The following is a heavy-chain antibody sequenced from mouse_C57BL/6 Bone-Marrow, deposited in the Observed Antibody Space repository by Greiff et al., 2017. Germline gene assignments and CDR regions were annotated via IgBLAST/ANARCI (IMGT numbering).Heavy chain of an antibody. V-gene: IGHV1-63*01. D-gene: IGHD4-1*01. CDR2: IYPGGGYT. Sequence: VQLMESGAELVRPGTSVKMSCKASGYTFTNYWIGWAKQRPGHGLEWIGDIYPGGGYTNYNEKFKGKATLTADKSSSTAYMQFSSLTSEDSAIYYCARFALGRYAMDYWGQGTSVTVSS. CDR3: ARFALGRYAMDY. CDR1: GYTFTNYW. J-gene: IGHJ4*01.